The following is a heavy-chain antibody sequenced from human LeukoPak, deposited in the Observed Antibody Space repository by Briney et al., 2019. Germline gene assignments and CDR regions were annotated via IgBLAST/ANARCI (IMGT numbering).Heavy chain of an antibody. V-gene: IGHV3-33*06. D-gene: IGHD3-3*01. CDR2: VWSDGSDQ. J-gene: IGHJ6*03. CDR1: GFAFSGYG. Sequence: GGSLRLSCEASGFAFSGYGMHWVRQTPGKGLEWVAVVWSDGSDQRYADSVKGRFTISRDNSKNTLYLQMNSLRAEDTAVYYCAKGASSNYDFWSGYYGEGYYYYMDVWGKGTTVTVSS. CDR3: AKGASSNYDFWSGYYGEGYYYYMDV.